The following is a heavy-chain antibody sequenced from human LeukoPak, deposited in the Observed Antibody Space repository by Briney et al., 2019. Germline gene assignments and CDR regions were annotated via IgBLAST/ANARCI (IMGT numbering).Heavy chain of an antibody. CDR3: AKGLGSLVAGGMDV. D-gene: IGHD3-10*01. CDR2: ISYDGNKE. CDR1: GFTFSTYG. J-gene: IGHJ6*03. Sequence: GGSLRLSCAASGFTFSTYGMYWVRRAPGKGREWVAVISYDGNKEYYADSVKGRFTISRDNSKNTLYLQMNSLRAEDTAVYYCAKGLGSLVAGGMDVWGKGTTVTVSS. V-gene: IGHV3-30*18.